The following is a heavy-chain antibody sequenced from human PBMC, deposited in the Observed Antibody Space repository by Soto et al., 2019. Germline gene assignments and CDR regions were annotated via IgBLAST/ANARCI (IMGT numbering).Heavy chain of an antibody. V-gene: IGHV1-2*02. Sequence: ASVKVSCKASGYIFVGFYRHWVRQAPGQGLEWMGWINPDSGGTNYAQRFQGRVTITRDASVNTAYMELSGLRSDDTAVYYCSRDRLAVAGGRVDFWGQGTLVTVSS. CDR1: GYIFVGFY. CDR3: SRDRLAVAGGRVDF. J-gene: IGHJ4*01. D-gene: IGHD6-19*01. CDR2: INPDSGGT.